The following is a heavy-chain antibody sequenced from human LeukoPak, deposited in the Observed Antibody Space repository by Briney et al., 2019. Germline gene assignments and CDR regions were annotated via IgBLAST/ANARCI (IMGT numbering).Heavy chain of an antibody. D-gene: IGHD1-1*01. V-gene: IGHV3-64*01. J-gene: IGHJ4*02. CDR3: ARMXXGWNDGXXXY. Sequence: GGSLRLSCAASGFTFSSYAMHWVRQAPGKGLEYVSAISSNGGSTYYANSVKGRFTISRDNSKNTLYLQMGSLRAEDMAVYYCARMXXGWNDGXXXYWGQGTXVT. CDR1: GFTFSSYA. CDR2: ISSNGGST.